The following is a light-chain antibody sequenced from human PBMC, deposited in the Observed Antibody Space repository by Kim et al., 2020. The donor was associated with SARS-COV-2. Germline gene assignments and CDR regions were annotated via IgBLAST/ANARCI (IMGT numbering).Light chain of an antibody. CDR2: STN. J-gene: IGLJ3*02. V-gene: IGLV7-43*01. Sequence: PGGTVPLNCSSSTGTVNSGYYPNWFQQRPGQAPRPLIYSTNNKHSWTPARFSGSLLGGKAALTLSGVQPEDEAEYYCLLHYAGAQVFGGGTQLTVL. CDR1: TGTVNSGYY. CDR3: LLHYAGAQV.